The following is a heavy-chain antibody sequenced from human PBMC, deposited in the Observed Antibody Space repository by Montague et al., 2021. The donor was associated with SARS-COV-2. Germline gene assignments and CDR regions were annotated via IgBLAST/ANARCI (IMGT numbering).Heavy chain of an antibody. Sequence: SETLSLTCAAYGGSFSDNYWSWTRKPPGKGLEWIGEINHRGTSNYNPSLKSRVSISVDTSKNQFSLYLGSVTAADTAVYYCARGRQHFNMIVVVMTGGEYYFDYWGQGTLVTVSS. D-gene: IGHD3-22*01. J-gene: IGHJ4*02. V-gene: IGHV4-34*01. CDR2: INHRGTS. CDR3: ARGRQHFNMIVVVMTGGEYYFDY. CDR1: GGSFSDNY.